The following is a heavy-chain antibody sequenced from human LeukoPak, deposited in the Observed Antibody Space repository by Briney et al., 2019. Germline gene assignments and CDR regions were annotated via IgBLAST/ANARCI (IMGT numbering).Heavy chain of an antibody. CDR1: GGSISSSSYY. D-gene: IGHD1-26*01. J-gene: IGHJ4*02. CDR3: ARRGIYSGSRPFDY. V-gene: IGHV4-39*01. CDR2: IYYSGST. Sequence: SETLSLTCTVSGGSISSSSYYWGWIRQPPGKGLEWIGSIYYSGSTYYNPSLKSRVTISVDTSKNQFSLKLSSVTAADTAVYYCARRGIYSGSRPFDYWGQGTLVTVSS.